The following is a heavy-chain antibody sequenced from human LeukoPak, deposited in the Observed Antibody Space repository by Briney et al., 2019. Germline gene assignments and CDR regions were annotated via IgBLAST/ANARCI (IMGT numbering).Heavy chain of an antibody. V-gene: IGHV3-15*01. CDR2: IRNYAHGEIT. Sequence: GGSLRLSCAASGFTFNNAWMSWVRRTPGKGLEWVGHIRNYAHGEITDLAAPVRGRLTISRDDSKANLYLQMNNLETDDTAVYYWSSDQSVRDSSGFEISANWGPGALVTVSS. D-gene: IGHD5-12*01. CDR3: SSDQSVRDSSGFEISAN. J-gene: IGHJ4*02. CDR1: GFTFNNAW.